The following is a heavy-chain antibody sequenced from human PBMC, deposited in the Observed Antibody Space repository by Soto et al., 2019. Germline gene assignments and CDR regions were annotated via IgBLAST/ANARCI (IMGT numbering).Heavy chain of an antibody. Sequence: QVQLVESGGGVVQPGRSLRLSCAASGFTFSSYAMHWVRQAPGKGLEWVAVISYDGSNKYYADSVKGRFTISRDNSKNTLYLQMNSLRAEDTAVYYCAREALGYYDSSGYDYDRHNCFDPWGQGTLVTVSS. V-gene: IGHV3-30-3*01. J-gene: IGHJ5*02. CDR1: GFTFSSYA. CDR2: ISYDGSNK. CDR3: AREALGYYDSSGYDYDRHNCFDP. D-gene: IGHD3-22*01.